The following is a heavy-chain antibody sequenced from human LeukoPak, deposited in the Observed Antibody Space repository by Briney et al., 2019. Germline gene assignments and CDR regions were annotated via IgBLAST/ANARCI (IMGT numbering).Heavy chain of an antibody. D-gene: IGHD3-3*01. Sequence: PGGSLRLSCAASGFTFSSYGMHWVRQAPGKGLEWVAFIRYDGSNKYYADSVKGRFTISRDNSRNTLYLQMNSLRAEDTAVYYCAKVSTTRTYYDFWSGPNWFDPWGQGTLVTVSS. CDR1: GFTFSSYG. J-gene: IGHJ5*02. CDR2: IRYDGSNK. V-gene: IGHV3-30*02. CDR3: AKVSTTRTYYDFWSGPNWFDP.